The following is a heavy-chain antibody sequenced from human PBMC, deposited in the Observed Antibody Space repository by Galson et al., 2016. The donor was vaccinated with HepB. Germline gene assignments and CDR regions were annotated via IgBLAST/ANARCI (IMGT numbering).Heavy chain of an antibody. CDR2: XWYDGSXX. CDR1: GXXFSXXX. J-gene: IGHJ4*02. V-gene: IGHV3-33*06. CDR3: AKDPXSRYTXXXH. D-gene: IGHD6-13*01. Sequence: SLXXXCAASGXXFSXXXMHXXXQAXXKGLXXVAVXWYDGSXXYYAXXVKGQSTISRDNSKNTLYLQINSLRVEDTAVYYXAKDPXSRYTXXXHWGQGTXVT.